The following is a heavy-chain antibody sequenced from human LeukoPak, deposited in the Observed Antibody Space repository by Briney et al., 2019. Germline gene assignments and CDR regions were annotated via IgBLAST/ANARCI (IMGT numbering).Heavy chain of an antibody. D-gene: IGHD6-13*01. CDR1: GINFADCA. V-gene: IGHV3-43*02. CDR3: ARLVFIAAAGPYGMDV. CDR2: ISADGGST. Sequence: PGGSLRLSCVVSGINFADCAMHWVRQPPGKGLEWVSLISADGGSTFSADSVKGRFSISRDNSKNSLYLQMNSLRSEDTAMYYCARLVFIAAAGPYGMDVWGQGTTVTVSS. J-gene: IGHJ6*02.